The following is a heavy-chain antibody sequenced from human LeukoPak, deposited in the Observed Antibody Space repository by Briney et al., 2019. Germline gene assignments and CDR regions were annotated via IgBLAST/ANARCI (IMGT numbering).Heavy chain of an antibody. Sequence: SGTLSLTCAVSGGSISSNNWWSWVRQSPGKGLEWIGEIYHSGNSNYNPSLKSRVTISVDKSRNQFSLKLSSVTAADTAVYYCARDYVSGSFGPWGQGTLVTVSS. CDR1: GGSISSNNW. J-gene: IGHJ5*02. CDR3: ARDYVSGSFGP. V-gene: IGHV4-4*02. D-gene: IGHD3-10*01. CDR2: IYHSGNS.